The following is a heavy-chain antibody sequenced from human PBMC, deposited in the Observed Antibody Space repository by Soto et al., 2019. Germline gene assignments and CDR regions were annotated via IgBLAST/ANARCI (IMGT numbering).Heavy chain of an antibody. CDR3: SPHTLGLTVLGGEN. CDR1: GFFFSSYN. D-gene: IGHD3-3*01. J-gene: IGHJ4*02. Sequence: EVQLVESGGGLVKPGGSLRLSCAASGFFFSSYNMNWVRQAPGKGLEWICSITNDDYVYYADSVKGRFTVSRDNAQNSLYLQMDSLRAEDTAVYYCSPHTLGLTVLGGENWGQGTLVTVSS. V-gene: IGHV3-21*01. CDR2: ITNDDYV.